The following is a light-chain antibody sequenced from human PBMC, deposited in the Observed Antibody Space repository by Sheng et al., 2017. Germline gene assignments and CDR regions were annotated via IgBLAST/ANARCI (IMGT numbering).Light chain of an antibody. V-gene: IGKV1-17*03. J-gene: IGKJ4*01. CDR3: LHHNGYPLA. CDR1: RGISNY. Sequence: DIQMTQSPSAMSASVGDRVTITCRASRGISNYLAWFQQKPGEVPKRLIFAASSLQKGVPSRFSGSGSGTEFTLTISSLQPEDFATYYCLHHNGYPLAFGGGTKVDLK. CDR2: AAS.